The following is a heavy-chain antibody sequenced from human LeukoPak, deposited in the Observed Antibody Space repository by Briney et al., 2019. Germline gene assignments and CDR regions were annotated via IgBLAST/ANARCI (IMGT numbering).Heavy chain of an antibody. Sequence: SETLSLTCVVSGGSVSGYYWGWIRQPPGRGLEWVGYVYYSGSTNYNPSFKSRITISVDTSRNQFSLQLSSVTAADTAVYYCARIHRYCSGGACYVLDNWGQGTLVAVSS. CDR1: GGSVSGYY. V-gene: IGHV4-59*02. J-gene: IGHJ4*02. CDR3: ARIHRYCSGGACYVLDN. CDR2: VYYSGST. D-gene: IGHD2-15*01.